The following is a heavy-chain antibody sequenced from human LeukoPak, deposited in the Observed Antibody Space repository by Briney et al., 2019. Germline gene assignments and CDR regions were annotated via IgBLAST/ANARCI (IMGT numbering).Heavy chain of an antibody. CDR1: GFTFSSYA. V-gene: IGHV3-23*01. CDR2: ISGSGGST. J-gene: IGHJ6*03. CDR3: ARDGGYCSSTSCYLYYMDV. Sequence: GGSLRLSCAASGFTFSSYAMSWVRQAPGKGLEWVSAISGSGGSTYYADSVKGRFTISRDNSKNTLYLQMNSLRAEDTAVYYCARDGGYCSSTSCYLYYMDVWGKGTTVTVSS. D-gene: IGHD2-2*01.